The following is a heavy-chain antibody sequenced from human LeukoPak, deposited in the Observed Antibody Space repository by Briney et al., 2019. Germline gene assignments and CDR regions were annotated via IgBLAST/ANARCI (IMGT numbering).Heavy chain of an antibody. CDR3: ARGPIYCSSTSCYQSDDAFDI. Sequence: ASVKISCKASGYTFTSYDINWVRQATGRGLEWMGWMNPNSGNTGCAQKFQGRVTITRNTSISTAYMELSSLRSEDTAVYYCARGPIYCSSTSCYQSDDAFDIWGQGTMVTVSS. J-gene: IGHJ3*02. CDR1: GYTFTSYD. D-gene: IGHD2-2*01. CDR2: MNPNSGNT. V-gene: IGHV1-8*01.